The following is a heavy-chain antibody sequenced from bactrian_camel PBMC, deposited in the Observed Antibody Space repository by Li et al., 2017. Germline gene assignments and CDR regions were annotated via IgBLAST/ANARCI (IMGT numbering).Heavy chain of an antibody. V-gene: IGHV3S53*01. Sequence: HVQLVESGGGSVQAGGSLRVSCAAFGHTSSSKCMGWFRQAPGKEREAVAGIESDGSTSYADSVKGRFTISQDSAKNSLYLQMNSLKPEDTAMYYCAVAVAGNCERILNWGQGTQVAVS. CDR3: AVAVAGNCERILN. D-gene: IGHD6*01. J-gene: IGHJ4*01. CDR2: IESDGST. CDR1: GHTSSSKC.